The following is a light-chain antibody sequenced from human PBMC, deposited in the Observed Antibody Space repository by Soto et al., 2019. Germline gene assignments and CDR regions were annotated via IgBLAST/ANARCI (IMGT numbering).Light chain of an antibody. CDR2: AAS. CDR1: QSISSY. Sequence: DIQMTQSPSSLSASVGDRVTITCRASQSISSYLNWYQQKPGNAPNLLIYAASSLQSGVPSRFSGSGSGTDFTLTISSLQPEDVATYYCQQSYSTPYTFGQGTNLEIK. CDR3: QQSYSTPYT. J-gene: IGKJ2*01. V-gene: IGKV1-39*01.